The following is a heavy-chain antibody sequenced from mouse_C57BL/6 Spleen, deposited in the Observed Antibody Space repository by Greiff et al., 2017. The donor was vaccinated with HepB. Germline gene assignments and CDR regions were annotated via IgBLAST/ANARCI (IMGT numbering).Heavy chain of an antibody. D-gene: IGHD2-2*01. J-gene: IGHJ2*01. CDR3: ARGLLWLRDFDY. Sequence: EVQRVESGPELVKPGASVKMSCKASGYTFTDYNMHWVKQSHGKSLEWIGYINPNNGGTSYNQKFKGKATLTVNKSSSTAYMELRSLTSEDSAVYYCARGLLWLRDFDYWGQGTTLTVSS. V-gene: IGHV1-22*01. CDR1: GYTFTDYN. CDR2: INPNNGGT.